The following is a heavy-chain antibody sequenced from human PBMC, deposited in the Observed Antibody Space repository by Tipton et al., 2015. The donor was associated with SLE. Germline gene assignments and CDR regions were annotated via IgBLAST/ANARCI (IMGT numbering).Heavy chain of an antibody. CDR2: IYTRGSM. V-gene: IGHV4-61*02. J-gene: IGHJ4*02. Sequence: TLSLTCTVSGGSISSGSSYWNWIRQPAGKGLECIGRIYTRGSMNYNLSLMSRVTISVDTSKNQFSLKLSSVTAADTAVYYCARQLVGNLFDYWGQGTLVTVSS. D-gene: IGHD4-23*01. CDR3: ARQLVGNLFDY. CDR1: GGSISSGSSY.